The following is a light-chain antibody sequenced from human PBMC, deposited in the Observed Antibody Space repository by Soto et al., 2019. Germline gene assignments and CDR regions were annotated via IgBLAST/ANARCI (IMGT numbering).Light chain of an antibody. CDR1: QSISNRY. Sequence: IVLTQSPGTLSLSPGERAALSCRASQSISNRYLAWFQQKPGQAPRVLISGAANRATGIPDRFSGSGSGTDFTLTIRRLEPEDFAVYFCQQYGVSPPFTFGQGTKVEIK. CDR2: GAA. J-gene: IGKJ2*01. CDR3: QQYGVSPPFT. V-gene: IGKV3-20*01.